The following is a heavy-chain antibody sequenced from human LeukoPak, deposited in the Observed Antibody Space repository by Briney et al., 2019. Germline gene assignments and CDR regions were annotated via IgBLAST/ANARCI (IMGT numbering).Heavy chain of an antibody. Sequence: GGSLRLSCAASGFTFSSYWMHWVRQPPGKGLLWVSRINSDESSPSYADSVKGRFTISRDNAKNTLYLQMNSLRAEDTAVYYCASNYYDSSAYVNWGQGTLVTVSS. CDR1: GFTFSSYW. CDR2: INSDESSP. CDR3: ASNYYDSSAYVN. J-gene: IGHJ4*02. V-gene: IGHV3-74*01. D-gene: IGHD3-22*01.